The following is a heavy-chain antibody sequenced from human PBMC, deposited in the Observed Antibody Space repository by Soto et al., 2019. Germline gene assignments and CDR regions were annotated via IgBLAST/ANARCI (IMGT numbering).Heavy chain of an antibody. CDR3: ARGFDSGIYYY. D-gene: IGHD3-10*01. CDR1: GFTFSTYT. CDR2: ISSGSSTI. V-gene: IGHV3-48*02. Sequence: PGGSLRLSCAASGFTFSTYTMNWVRQAPGKGLEWISYISSGSSTIYYADSVKGRFTISRDNAKNSLHLQMNSLRDEDTAVYYCARGFDSGIYYYWGQGTLVTVSS. J-gene: IGHJ4*02.